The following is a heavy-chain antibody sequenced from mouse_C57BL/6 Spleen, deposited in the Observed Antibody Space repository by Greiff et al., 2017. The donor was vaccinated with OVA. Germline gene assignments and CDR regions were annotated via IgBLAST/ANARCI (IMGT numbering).Heavy chain of an antibody. CDR1: GYTFTSYW. CDR2: IHPNSGST. Sequence: VQLQQPGAELVKPGASVKLSCKASGYTFTSYWMHWVKQRPGQGLEWIGMIHPNSGSTKYNEKFKSKATLTVDKSSSTAYMQLSRLTSEDSAVYYCARSAGTGFDYWGQGTTLTVSS. V-gene: IGHV1-64*01. CDR3: ARSAGTGFDY. J-gene: IGHJ2*01. D-gene: IGHD2-14*01.